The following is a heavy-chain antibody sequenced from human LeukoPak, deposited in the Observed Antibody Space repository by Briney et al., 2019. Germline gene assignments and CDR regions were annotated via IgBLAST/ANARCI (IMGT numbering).Heavy chain of an antibody. CDR3: ARDPSLGYFDY. CDR2: IWYDGSNK. V-gene: IGHV3-33*01. Sequence: PGRSLRLSCAASGFTFSSYGMHWVRQAPGKGLEWVAVIWYDGSNKYYADSVKGRFTISRDNSKNTLYLQMNSLRAEDTAAYYCARDPSLGYFDYWGQGTLVTVSS. J-gene: IGHJ4*02. CDR1: GFTFSSYG.